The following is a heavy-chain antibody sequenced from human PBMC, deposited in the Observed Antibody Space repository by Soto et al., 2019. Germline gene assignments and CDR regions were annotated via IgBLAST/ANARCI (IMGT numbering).Heavy chain of an antibody. CDR3: AREVGEYYDILISNWFDP. J-gene: IGHJ5*02. D-gene: IGHD3-9*01. V-gene: IGHV3-23*01. CDR2: ISASGDTT. Sequence: GGSLRLSCAASGFTFSNYAMNWVRQAPGKGLEWVSSISASGDTTFYVDSVKGRFTVSRDNSKNTLYLQMNSLRAEDTAVYFCAREVGEYYDILISNWFDPWGQGTLVTVSS. CDR1: GFTFSNYA.